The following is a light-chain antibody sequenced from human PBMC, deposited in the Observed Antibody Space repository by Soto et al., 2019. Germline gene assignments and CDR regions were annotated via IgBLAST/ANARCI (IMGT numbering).Light chain of an antibody. V-gene: IGKV3-11*01. CDR2: DAS. CDR1: QNVRTF. J-gene: IGKJ5*01. Sequence: DIVLTQSPDILSLSPGERATLSCRASQNVRTFLAWYQQKPGQAPRLLISDASYRATGIPPRFSGSGSGTDFTLTINSLEPEDFALYYCQQYDSSPGTFGQGTRLEIK. CDR3: QQYDSSPGT.